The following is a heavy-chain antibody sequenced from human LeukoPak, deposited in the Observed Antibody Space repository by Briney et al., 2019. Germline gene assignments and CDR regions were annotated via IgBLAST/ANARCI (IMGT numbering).Heavy chain of an antibody. J-gene: IGHJ5*02. V-gene: IGHV1-2*06. CDR1: GYTFTGYY. CDR2: INPNSGGT. Sequence: ASVKVSCKASGYTFTGYYMHWVRQAPGQGLEWMGRINPNSGGTNYAQKFQGRVTMTRDTSISTAYMDLSRLTSDDTAVYYCARGTSSGNSNWFDAWGQGTLVTVSS. CDR3: ARGTSSGNSNWFDA. D-gene: IGHD4-23*01.